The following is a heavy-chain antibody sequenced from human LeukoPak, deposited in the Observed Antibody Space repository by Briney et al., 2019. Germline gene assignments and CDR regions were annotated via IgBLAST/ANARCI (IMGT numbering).Heavy chain of an antibody. CDR2: IYGAGAT. Sequence: GGSLRLSCAASGFTVSDSYMSWVRQAPGMGLEWVSVIYGAGATYYADSVKGRFTISRDNSKNTLYLQMTSLRVEDTAFYYCATLLPASRHYFQNWSQGALVTVSS. CDR3: ATLLPASRHYFQN. V-gene: IGHV3-53*01. J-gene: IGHJ4*02. CDR1: GFTVSDSY. D-gene: IGHD2-15*01.